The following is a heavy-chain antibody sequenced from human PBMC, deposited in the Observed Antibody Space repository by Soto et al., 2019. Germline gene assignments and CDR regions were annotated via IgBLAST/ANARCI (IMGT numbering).Heavy chain of an antibody. D-gene: IGHD2-2*01. CDR1: GGSISNYY. V-gene: IGHV4-4*07. J-gene: IGHJ6*02. CDR2: IYASGST. Sequence: QVQLQESGPGLVKPSETLSLTCTVSGGSISNYYWSWIRQPAGKGLEWIGHIYASGSTNYYPSLKSRVTMSVDTSKNQFSLKLISVTAADTAVYYCARDVYGSSTSGYYYYGMDVWGQGTTVTVSS. CDR3: ARDVYGSSTSGYYYYGMDV.